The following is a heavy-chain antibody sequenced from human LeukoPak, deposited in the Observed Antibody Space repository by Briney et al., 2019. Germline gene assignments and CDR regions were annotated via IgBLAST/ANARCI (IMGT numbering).Heavy chain of an antibody. CDR3: ASGVDTAMVFDY. CDR2: ISYDGSNK. Sequence: GGSLRLSCAAYGFTFSSYSMHWVRQAPGKGLEWVAVISYDGSNKYYADSVKGRFTISRDNSKNTLYLQMNSLRAEDTAVYYCASGVDTAMVFDYWGQGTLVTVSS. D-gene: IGHD5-18*01. J-gene: IGHJ4*02. CDR1: GFTFSSYS. V-gene: IGHV3-30*04.